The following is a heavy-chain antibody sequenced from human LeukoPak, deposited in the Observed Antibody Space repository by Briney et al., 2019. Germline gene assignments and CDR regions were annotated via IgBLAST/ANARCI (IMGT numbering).Heavy chain of an antibody. J-gene: IGHJ4*02. CDR1: GFTFSDYY. CDR3: ARDPLRWGSFDC. D-gene: IGHD4-23*01. CDR2: ISSSGSTI. V-gene: IGHV3-11*01. Sequence: GGSLTLSCAASGFTFSDYYMSWIGQAPGKGLEWVSYISSSGSTIFYAASVKGRFNISRDNAKNSLFLQMNSLRAEDTAVYYCARDPLRWGSFDCWGQGTMVTVSS.